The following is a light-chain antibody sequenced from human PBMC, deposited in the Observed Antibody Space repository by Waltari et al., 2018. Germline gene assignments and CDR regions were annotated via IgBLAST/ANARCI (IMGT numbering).Light chain of an antibody. CDR2: SNS. J-gene: IGLJ2*01. Sequence: QSVLTQPPSASGTPGQRVTISCSGSGSNLGSNAVSWYQQLPGTAPKILIYSNSLRPSGVPDRFSGSKSGTSASLAISGLQSEDEADYYCAAWDDSLNRVFGGGTKLTVL. CDR3: AAWDDSLNRV. CDR1: GSNLGSNA. V-gene: IGLV1-44*01.